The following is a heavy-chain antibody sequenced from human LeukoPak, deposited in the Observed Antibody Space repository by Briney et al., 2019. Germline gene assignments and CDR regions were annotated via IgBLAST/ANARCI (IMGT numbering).Heavy chain of an antibody. CDR2: INPNSGGT. CDR1: GYTFTGYY. D-gene: IGHD6-19*01. J-gene: IGHJ4*02. CDR3: ARGPETSSGPTRDY. Sequence: ASVKVSCKASGYTFTGYYMHWVRQAPGQGLEWMGWINPNSGGTNYAQKFQGRVTMTRDTSISTAYMELSSLRSEDTAVYYCARGPETSSGPTRDYWGQGTLVTVSS. V-gene: IGHV1-2*02.